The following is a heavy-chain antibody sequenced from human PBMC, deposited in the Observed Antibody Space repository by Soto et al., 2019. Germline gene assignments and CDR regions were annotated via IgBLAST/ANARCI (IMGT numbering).Heavy chain of an antibody. J-gene: IGHJ4*02. CDR3: ARGGYDYGDYVYNY. D-gene: IGHD4-17*01. Sequence: ASVTVSGAASGYTFTSYGISWVRQARGQGLEWMGWISAYNGNTNYAQKLQGRVTMTTDTSTSTAYMELRSLRSDDTAVYYCARGGYDYGDYVYNYWGQGTLVTVSA. CDR2: ISAYNGNT. CDR1: GYTFTSYG. V-gene: IGHV1-18*01.